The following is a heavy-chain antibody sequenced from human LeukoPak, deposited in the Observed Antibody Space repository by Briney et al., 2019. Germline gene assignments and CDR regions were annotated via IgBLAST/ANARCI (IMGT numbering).Heavy chain of an antibody. J-gene: IGHJ5*02. CDR2: IKEDGSEK. Sequence: SGGSLRLSFAASGFTFRSYWMTWVRQAPGKGLEWVDNIKEDGSEKYYVDSVEGRFTISRDNAKNSLYLQMNSLRAEDTAVYYCARGGGWFDPWGQGTLVTVSS. CDR3: ARGGGWFDP. CDR1: GFTFRSYW. V-gene: IGHV3-7*05.